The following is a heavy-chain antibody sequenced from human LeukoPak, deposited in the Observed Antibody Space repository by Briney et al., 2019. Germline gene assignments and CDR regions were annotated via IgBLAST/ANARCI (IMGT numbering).Heavy chain of an antibody. J-gene: IGHJ5*02. CDR1: GGSFSGYY. CDR3: ARGQEPDCSSTSCPNWFDP. Sequence: NASETLSLTCAVYGGSFSGYYWSWLRQPPGKGLEWIGEINHSGSTNYNPSLKSRVTISVDTSKNQFSLKLSSVTAADTAVYYCARGQEPDCSSTSCPNWFDPWGQGTLVTVSS. CDR2: INHSGST. V-gene: IGHV4-34*01. D-gene: IGHD2-2*01.